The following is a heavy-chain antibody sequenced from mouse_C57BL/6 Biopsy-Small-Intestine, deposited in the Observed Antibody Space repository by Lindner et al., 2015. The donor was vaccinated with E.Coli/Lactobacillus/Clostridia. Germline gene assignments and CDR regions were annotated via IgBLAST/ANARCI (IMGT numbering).Heavy chain of an antibody. CDR3: ANYDGGYWYFDV. J-gene: IGHJ1*03. Sequence: VQLQESGPELVKPGASVKIPCKASGYTFTDYNMDWVKQSHGKSLEWIGDINPNNGGTIYNQKFKGKATLTVDTSSSTAYMQLSSLTSEDSAVYFCANYDGGYWYFDVWGTGTTVTVSS. CDR2: INPNNGGT. D-gene: IGHD2-4*01. CDR1: GYTFTDYN. V-gene: IGHV1-18*01.